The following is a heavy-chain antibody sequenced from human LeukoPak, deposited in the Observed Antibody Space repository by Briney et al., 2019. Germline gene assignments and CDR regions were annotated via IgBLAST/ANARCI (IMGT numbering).Heavy chain of an antibody. CDR2: ISTHNGNT. J-gene: IGHJ5*02. Sequence: ASVKVSCKSSGYTSINYSISWMRQAPGQGLEWMGWISTHNGNTNYAQKFQGRVTMTTDKSTSTTYMELRSLTSDDTAVYYCARDVPGSIGTTARFDPWGQGTLVTVSS. V-gene: IGHV1-18*01. CDR3: ARDVPGSIGTTARFDP. CDR1: GYTSINYS. D-gene: IGHD1-1*01.